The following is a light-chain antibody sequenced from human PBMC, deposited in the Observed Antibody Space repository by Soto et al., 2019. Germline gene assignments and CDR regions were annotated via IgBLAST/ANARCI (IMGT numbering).Light chain of an antibody. CDR2: RNN. V-gene: IGLV1-47*01. CDR3: ATWDDSLSGVV. CDR1: SSNIGSNY. Sequence: QSVLTQPPSASVTPGQRVTISCSGSSSNIGSNYVYWYQQLPGTAPKLLIYRNNQRPSGVPDRFSGSKSGTSASLAISGRRAEEEADYYCATWDDSLSGVVFGGGTKLTVL. J-gene: IGLJ2*01.